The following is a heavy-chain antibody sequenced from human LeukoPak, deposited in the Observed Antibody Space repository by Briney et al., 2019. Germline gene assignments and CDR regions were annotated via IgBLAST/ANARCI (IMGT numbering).Heavy chain of an antibody. D-gene: IGHD3-22*01. CDR1: GFTFSDYY. V-gene: IGHV3-11*06. CDR3: ARDYYDSSGYYRFDY. Sequence: GGSLRLSCAASGFTFSDYYMSWIRQAPGKGLEWVSYISSSYIYYADSVKGRFTISRDNAKNSLYLQMNSLRAEDTAVYYCARDYYDSSGYYRFDYWGQGTLVTVSS. J-gene: IGHJ4*02. CDR2: ISSSYI.